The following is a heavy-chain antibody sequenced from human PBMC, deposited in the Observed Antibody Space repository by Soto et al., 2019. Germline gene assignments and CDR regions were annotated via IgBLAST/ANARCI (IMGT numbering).Heavy chain of an antibody. CDR2: INPSGGST. D-gene: IGHD2-2*02. CDR3: ARGEGVCSSTSCYNDY. CDR1: GYTFTSYY. V-gene: IGHV1-46*01. J-gene: IGHJ4*02. Sequence: QVQLVQSGAEVKKPGASVKVSCKASGYTFTSYYMHWVRQAPGQGLEWMGIINPSGGSTSYAQKFQGRVTMTRDTSTSTVYMELSSLRFEDTAVYYCARGEGVCSSTSCYNDYWGQGTLVTVSS.